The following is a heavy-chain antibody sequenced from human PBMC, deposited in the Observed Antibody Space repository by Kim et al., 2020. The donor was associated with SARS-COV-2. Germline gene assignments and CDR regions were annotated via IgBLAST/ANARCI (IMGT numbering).Heavy chain of an antibody. J-gene: IGHJ4*02. Sequence: GRSLRLSCAASGFTFSSYGMHWVRQAPGKGLEWVAAIWYDGSNKYYADSVRGRFTISRDNSKNTLYLQMNGLRADDTAVYYCAKRGEGDNYYSFDYWGQGTLVTVSA. V-gene: IGHV3-33*06. CDR3: AKRGEGDNYYSFDY. CDR1: GFTFSSYG. D-gene: IGHD2-21*01. CDR2: IWYDGSNK.